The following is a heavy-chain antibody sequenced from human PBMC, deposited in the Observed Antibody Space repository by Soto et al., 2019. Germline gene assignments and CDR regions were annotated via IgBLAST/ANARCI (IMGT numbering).Heavy chain of an antibody. D-gene: IGHD2-8*02. V-gene: IGHV4-39*02. CDR2: IYYSGSI. J-gene: IGHJ4*02. Sequence: TLSLTCSVSGGSISSSSYYWGWIRQPPGKGLEWIGSIYYSGSIYYNPSLKSRVTISVDTSKNQFSLKLSSVTAAETAVYYCARDKITGLFDYWGQGTLVTVSS. CDR3: ARDKITGLFDY. CDR1: GGSISSSSYY.